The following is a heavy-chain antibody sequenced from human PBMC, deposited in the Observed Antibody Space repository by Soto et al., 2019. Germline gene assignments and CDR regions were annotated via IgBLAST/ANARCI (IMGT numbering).Heavy chain of an antibody. D-gene: IGHD1-7*01. CDR1: GFPFSAYN. V-gene: IGHV3-23*01. CDR3: AKAAGTNSY. Sequence: GGSLRLSCAASGFPFSAYNMNWVRQAPGKGLEWISSITSKTGQTYYRESVKGRFTISRDNSKNTLYLQMNSLRAEDTAVYYCAKAAGTNSYWGQGTLVTVSS. J-gene: IGHJ4*02. CDR2: ITSKTGQT.